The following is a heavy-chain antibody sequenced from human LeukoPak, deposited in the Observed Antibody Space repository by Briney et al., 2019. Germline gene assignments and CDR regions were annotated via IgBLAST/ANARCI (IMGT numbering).Heavy chain of an antibody. J-gene: IGHJ5*02. CDR2: INTNTGNP. CDR1: GYTFTTYA. Sequence: GASVKVSCKASGYTFTTYAMNWVRQAPGQGLEWMGWINTNTGNPTYAQGFTGRFVFSLDTSVSTAYLQISSLKAEDTAVYYCARGQVVVVAPTWFDPWGQGTLVTVSS. CDR3: ARGQVVVVAPTWFDP. D-gene: IGHD2-15*01. V-gene: IGHV7-4-1*02.